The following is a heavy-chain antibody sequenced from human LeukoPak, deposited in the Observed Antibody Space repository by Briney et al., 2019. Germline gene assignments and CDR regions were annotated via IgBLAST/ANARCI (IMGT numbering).Heavy chain of an antibody. CDR2: IKQDGSEK. CDR1: GFTFSSYW. Sequence: GGSLRLSCAASGFTFSSYWMSWVRQAPGKGLEWVANIKQDGSEKYYVDSVKGRFTLSRDNAKNSLYLQMNSLRAEDTAVYYCASDSGWSPFDYWGQGTLVTVSS. V-gene: IGHV3-7*01. CDR3: ASDSGWSPFDY. J-gene: IGHJ4*02. D-gene: IGHD6-19*01.